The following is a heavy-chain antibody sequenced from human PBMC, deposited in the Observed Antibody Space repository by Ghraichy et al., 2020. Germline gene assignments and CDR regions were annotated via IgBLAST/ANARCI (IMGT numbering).Heavy chain of an antibody. CDR2: INHSGST. Sequence: LSLTCAVYGGSFSGYYWSWIRQPPGKGLEWIGEINHSGSTNYNPSLKSRVTISVDTSKNQFSLKLSSVTAADTAVYYCAREALLWFGELFRDAFDIWGQGTMVTVSS. V-gene: IGHV4-34*01. CDR1: GGSFSGYY. J-gene: IGHJ3*02. D-gene: IGHD3-10*01. CDR3: AREALLWFGELFRDAFDI.